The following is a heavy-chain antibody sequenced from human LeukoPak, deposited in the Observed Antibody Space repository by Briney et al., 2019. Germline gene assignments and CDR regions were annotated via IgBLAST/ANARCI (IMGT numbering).Heavy chain of an antibody. V-gene: IGHV3-23*01. CDR2: ISGSGGST. J-gene: IGHJ6*02. Sequence: GGSLRLSCAASGFTFSSYAVSWVRQAPGKGLEWVSAISGSGGSTYYADSVKGRFTISRDNSKNTLYLQMNSLRAEDTAVYYCAKTEGYYYYYGMDVWGQGTTVTVSS. CDR1: GFTFSSYA. CDR3: AKTEGYYYYYGMDV.